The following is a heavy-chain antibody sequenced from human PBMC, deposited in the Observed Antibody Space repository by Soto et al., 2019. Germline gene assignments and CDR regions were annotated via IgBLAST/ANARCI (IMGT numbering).Heavy chain of an antibody. J-gene: IGHJ6*02. Sequence: GGSLRLSCAASGFTFSSYSMNWVRQAPGKGLEWVSYISSSSSTIYYADSVKGRFTISRDNAKNSLYLQMNSLRDEDTAVYYCARESIAAAGTAGDGMDVWGQGTTVTVSS. CDR1: GFTFSSYS. CDR2: ISSSSSTI. D-gene: IGHD6-13*01. V-gene: IGHV3-48*02. CDR3: ARESIAAAGTAGDGMDV.